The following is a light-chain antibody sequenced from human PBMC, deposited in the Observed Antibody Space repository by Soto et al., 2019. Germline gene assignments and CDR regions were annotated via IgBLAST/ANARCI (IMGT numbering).Light chain of an antibody. V-gene: IGLV2-11*01. J-gene: IGLJ1*01. CDR1: SGDVGGYNY. Sequence: VLTQPRSVSGSPGQSVTISCTGTSGDVGGYNYVSWYQQHPGKAPKLMIYDVSERPSGVPDRFSGSKSGNTASLTISGLQAEDEADYYCCSYAGSFTLYVFGTGTKVTVL. CDR3: CSYAGSFTLYV. CDR2: DVS.